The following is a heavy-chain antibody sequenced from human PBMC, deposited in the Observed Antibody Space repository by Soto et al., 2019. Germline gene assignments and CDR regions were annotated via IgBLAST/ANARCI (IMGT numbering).Heavy chain of an antibody. D-gene: IGHD2-2*01. Sequence: GESLKISCKGSGYIFTSYWIGWVRQMPGKGLEWMGIIYPGDSDTRYSPSFQGQVTISADKSISTACLQWNSLKASDTAMYYCEREIRCSSTSCPSPWRQGTMVPVSS. CDR3: EREIRCSSTSCPSP. CDR2: IYPGDSDT. CDR1: GYIFTSYW. J-gene: IGHJ5*02. V-gene: IGHV5-51*01.